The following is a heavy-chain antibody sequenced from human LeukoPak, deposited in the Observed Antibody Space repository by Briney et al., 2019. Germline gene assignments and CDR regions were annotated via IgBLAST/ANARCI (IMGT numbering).Heavy chain of an antibody. D-gene: IGHD1-1*01. CDR1: GNTFIGYW. CDR2: INPRGDAT. Sequence: GASVKVCCKASGNTFIGYWIHWVRQAPGQGLEWMGAINPRGDATIGAQKFQGRVTTTRDTSTSTVYIELSSLRSEDTAVYYCAREGQQLKHFDYWGQGTLVTVSS. V-gene: IGHV1-46*01. CDR3: AREGQQLKHFDY. J-gene: IGHJ4*02.